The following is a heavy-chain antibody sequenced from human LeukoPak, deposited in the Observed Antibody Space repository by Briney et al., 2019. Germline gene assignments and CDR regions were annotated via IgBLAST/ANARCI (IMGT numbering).Heavy chain of an antibody. CDR2: IIPILGIA. J-gene: IGHJ5*02. Sequence: SVKVSCKASGGTFISYAISWARQAPGQGLEWMGRIIPILGIANYAQKFQGRVTITADKSTSTAYMELSSLRSEDTAVYYCARCLSNWFDPWGQGTLVTVSS. D-gene: IGHD2/OR15-2a*01. V-gene: IGHV1-69*04. CDR1: GGTFISYA. CDR3: ARCLSNWFDP.